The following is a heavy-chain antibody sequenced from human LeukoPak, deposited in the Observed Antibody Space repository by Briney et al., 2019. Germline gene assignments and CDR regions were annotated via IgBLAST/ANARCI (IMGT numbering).Heavy chain of an antibody. D-gene: IGHD2-21*02. CDR2: ISYDGSNK. J-gene: IGHJ4*02. CDR3: ARGPHIVVVTAGGLDY. V-gene: IGHV3-30*04. Sequence: GGSLRLSCAASGFTFSSYAMHWVRQAPGKGLEWVAVISYDGSNKYYADSMKGRFTISRDNSKNTLYLQMNSLRAEDTAVYYCARGPHIVVVTAGGLDYWGQGTLVTVSS. CDR1: GFTFSSYA.